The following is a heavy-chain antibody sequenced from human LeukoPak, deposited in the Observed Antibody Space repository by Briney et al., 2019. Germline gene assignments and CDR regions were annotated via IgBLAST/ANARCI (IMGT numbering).Heavy chain of an antibody. Sequence: GGSLRLSCAASGFAFSSFVIYWVRQAPGKGLEWVSSISAGGGATSYADSVKGRFTISRDNSKNTLYLQMNSLRAEDTAVYYCAKGRYSLYDWGQGTLVTVSS. CDR2: ISAGGGAT. D-gene: IGHD3-9*01. V-gene: IGHV3-23*01. CDR3: AKGRYSLYD. CDR1: GFAFSSFV. J-gene: IGHJ4*02.